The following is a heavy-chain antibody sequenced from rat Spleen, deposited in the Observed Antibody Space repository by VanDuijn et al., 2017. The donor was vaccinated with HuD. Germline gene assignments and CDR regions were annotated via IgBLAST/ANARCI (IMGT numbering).Heavy chain of an antibody. CDR1: GFSLTSYN. Sequence: QVQLKESGPGLVQPSQTLSLTCTVAGFSLTSYNVHWVRQPPGKGLEWMGVIWNTGGTRYNSALKSRLSISKDTSKSQVFLKMNSLQTEDTATYYCASKGTYGYTPYWGQGVMVTVSS. CDR3: ASKGTYGYTPY. D-gene: IGHD1-9*01. CDR2: IWNTGGT. V-gene: IGHV2-41*01. J-gene: IGHJ2*01.